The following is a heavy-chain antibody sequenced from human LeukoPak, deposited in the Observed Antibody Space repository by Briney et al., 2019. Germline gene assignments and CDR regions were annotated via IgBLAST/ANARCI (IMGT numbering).Heavy chain of an antibody. CDR2: LYSDGNT. V-gene: IGHV3-53*01. J-gene: IGHJ4*02. CDR3: ARGVEPLAANTLAY. CDR1: GFTVITND. D-gene: IGHD1-14*01. Sequence: GVSLRLSCGASGFTVITNDMTGVRQAPGKGVEGVSVLYSDGNTKYADSVQGRFTISRDNSKNTLYLEMNSLSPDDTAVYYCARGVEPLAANTLAYWGQGTRVTVSS.